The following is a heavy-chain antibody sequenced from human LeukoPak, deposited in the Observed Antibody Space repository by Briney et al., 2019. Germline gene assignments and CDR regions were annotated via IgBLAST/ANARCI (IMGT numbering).Heavy chain of an antibody. Sequence: SETLSLTCTVSGGSISSSSYYWGWIRQPPGKGLEWIGSIYYSGSTYYNPSLKSRVTISVDTSKNQFSLKLSSVTAADTAVYYCARDWNSGYDFGYWGQGTLVTVSS. V-gene: IGHV4-39*07. CDR3: ARDWNSGYDFGY. D-gene: IGHD5-12*01. CDR1: GGSISSSSYY. CDR2: IYYSGST. J-gene: IGHJ4*02.